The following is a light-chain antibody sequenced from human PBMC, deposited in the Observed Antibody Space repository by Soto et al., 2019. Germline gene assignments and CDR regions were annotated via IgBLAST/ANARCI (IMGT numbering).Light chain of an antibody. V-gene: IGLV2-14*01. J-gene: IGLJ3*02. CDR3: RSYTSISTLV. CDR2: EVS. CDR1: SSDVGSYNY. Sequence: QSALTQPASVSGSPGQSIPISCTGTSSDVGSYNYVSWYQQHPAKAPKLMIYEVSNRPSGVSIRFSGSKSGNTASLTIAGLQAEDEANSYCRSYTSISTLVFGGGTQLTVL.